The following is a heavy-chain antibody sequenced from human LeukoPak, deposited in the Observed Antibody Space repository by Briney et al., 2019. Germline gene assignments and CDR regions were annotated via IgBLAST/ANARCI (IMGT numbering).Heavy chain of an antibody. V-gene: IGHV1-58*02. CDR2: IVVGSGNT. CDR1: GFTFTSSA. CDR3: AAVPSSSGWYWFDAFDI. J-gene: IGHJ3*02. D-gene: IGHD6-19*01. Sequence: SVKVSCKASGFTFTSSAMQWVRQARGQRPEWIGWIVVGSGNTNYAQKFQERVTITRDMSTSTAYMELSSLRSEDTAVYYCAAVPSSSGWYWFDAFDIWGQGTMVTVSS.